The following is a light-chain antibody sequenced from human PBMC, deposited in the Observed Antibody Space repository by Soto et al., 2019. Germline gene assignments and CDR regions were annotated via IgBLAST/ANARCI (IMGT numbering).Light chain of an antibody. CDR3: QQYSSYSQT. CDR2: KAS. V-gene: IGKV1-5*03. Sequence: DIQMTQSPSTLSASVGDRVTITCRASQSISSWLAWYQQKPGKAPKVLISKASSLKSGVPSRFSGSGSGTEFTLTISSLQPDDFATYYCQQYSSYSQTFGQGTKVEIK. CDR1: QSISSW. J-gene: IGKJ1*01.